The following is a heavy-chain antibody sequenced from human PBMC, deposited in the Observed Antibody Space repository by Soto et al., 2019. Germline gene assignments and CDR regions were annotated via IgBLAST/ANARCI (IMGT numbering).Heavy chain of an antibody. D-gene: IGHD6-13*01. V-gene: IGHV1-2*04. Sequence: ASVKVSCKASGYTFTGYYMHWVRQAPGQGLEWMGWINPNSGGTNYAQKFQGWVTMTRDTSISTAYMELSRLRSDDTAVYYCARRYSSSWTAGGMDVWGQGTTVTVSS. CDR1: GYTFTGYY. J-gene: IGHJ6*02. CDR2: INPNSGGT. CDR3: ARRYSSSWTAGGMDV.